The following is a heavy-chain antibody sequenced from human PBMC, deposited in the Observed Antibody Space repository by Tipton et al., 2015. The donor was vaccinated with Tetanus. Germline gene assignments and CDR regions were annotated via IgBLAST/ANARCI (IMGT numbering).Heavy chain of an antibody. CDR1: GGSFSVYY. D-gene: IGHD3-10*01. CDR3: AGFSGYAAGSYYGDFAY. V-gene: IGHV4-34*01. J-gene: IGHJ4*02. CDR2: INHSGST. Sequence: TLSLTCAVYGGSFSVYYWSWIRQPPGKGLEWIGEINHSGSTNYNLSLKSRVTISVDTSKNQFSLKLTSVTAADTALYFCAGFSGYAAGSYYGDFAYWGQGTLVTVSS.